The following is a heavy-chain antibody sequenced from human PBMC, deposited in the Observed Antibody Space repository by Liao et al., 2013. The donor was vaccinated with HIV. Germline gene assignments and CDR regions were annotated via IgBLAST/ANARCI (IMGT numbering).Heavy chain of an antibody. CDR3: ARLATQEVTVPLFYYNYYMDV. Sequence: QVRLDQWGAGLVKPSETLSLTCAVSGGSFSGYYWSWIRQPAGKGPEWIGRIYTSGSTDYNPSLRGRVTISLDTSKNLFSLKLTSVTAADTAVYFCARLATQEVTVPLFYYNYYMDVWAQGPRSSSP. V-gene: IGHV4-59*10. D-gene: IGHD2-21*02. CDR1: GGSFSGYY. J-gene: IGHJ6*03. CDR2: IYTSGST.